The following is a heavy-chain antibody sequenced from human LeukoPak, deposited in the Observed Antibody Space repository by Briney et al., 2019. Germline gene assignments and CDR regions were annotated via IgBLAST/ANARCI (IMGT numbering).Heavy chain of an antibody. J-gene: IGHJ5*02. CDR1: GYTFTNYI. Sequence: WASVKVSCKASGYTFTNYIISWVRQAPGQGLEWMGWISAYNGNTNYAQKLQGRVTMTTDTSTATAYMELRSLRSDDTAVYYCARGGNYFRFDTGGQGTLVTVSS. D-gene: IGHD1-26*01. CDR3: ARGGNYFRFDT. V-gene: IGHV1-18*01. CDR2: ISAYNGNT.